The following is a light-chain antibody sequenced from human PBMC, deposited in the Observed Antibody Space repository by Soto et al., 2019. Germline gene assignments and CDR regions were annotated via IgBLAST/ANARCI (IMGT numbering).Light chain of an antibody. V-gene: IGLV2-14*01. Sequence: QSALTQPASVSGSPGQSITISCTGTSSDVGGYNYVSWYQQHPGKAPKLMIYDVSNRPSGVSNRFSGSKSGNTASLNISGLQAEGEADYYFSSYTSSSTLVVFGGVTKLTVL. J-gene: IGLJ2*01. CDR2: DVS. CDR1: SSDVGGYNY. CDR3: SSYTSSSTLVV.